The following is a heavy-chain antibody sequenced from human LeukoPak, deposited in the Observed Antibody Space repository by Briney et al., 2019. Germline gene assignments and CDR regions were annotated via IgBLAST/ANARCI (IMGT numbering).Heavy chain of an antibody. CDR1: GFTFSSYW. V-gene: IGHV3-7*01. CDR2: IKQDGSEK. D-gene: IGHD6-19*01. Sequence: GGSLRLSCAASGFTFSSYWMSWVRQAPGKGLEWVANIKQDGSEKYYVDSVKGRFTISRDNAKNSLYLQMNSLRAEDTAVYYRARREYSSGWSTRYFDYWGQGTLVTVSS. J-gene: IGHJ4*02. CDR3: ARREYSSGWSTRYFDY.